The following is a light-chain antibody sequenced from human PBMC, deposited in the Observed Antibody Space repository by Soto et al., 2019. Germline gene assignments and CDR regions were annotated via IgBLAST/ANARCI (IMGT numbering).Light chain of an antibody. CDR3: SSYTSSSTPVV. CDR1: SSDVGGYNY. V-gene: IGLV2-14*01. J-gene: IGLJ2*01. Sequence: QSALTQPAPVSGSPGQSITISCTGTSSDVGGYNYVSWYQQHPGKAPKLMIYEVSNRPSGVSNRFSGSKSGNTASLTISGLQAEDEADYYCSSYTSSSTPVVFGGGTQLTVL. CDR2: EVS.